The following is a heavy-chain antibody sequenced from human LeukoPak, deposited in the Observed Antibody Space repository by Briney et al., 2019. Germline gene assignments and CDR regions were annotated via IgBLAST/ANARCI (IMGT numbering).Heavy chain of an antibody. V-gene: IGHV3-30*04. D-gene: IGHD5-18*01. CDR3: VKDIRCGYNFGYDQFAY. CDR1: RFIFSSYA. J-gene: IGHJ4*02. Sequence: SLSLFCTASRFIFSSYAMQWARQAPGKGREGVADISYDGSNKYYADSVKGRFTISRDNSKNTVSLQMNSLKPEDTALYYCVKDIRCGYNFGYDQFAYWGQGTLVTVSS. CDR2: ISYDGSNK.